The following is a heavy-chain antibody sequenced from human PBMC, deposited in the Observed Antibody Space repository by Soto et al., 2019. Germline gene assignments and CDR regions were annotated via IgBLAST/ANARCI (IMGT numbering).Heavy chain of an antibody. CDR1: GFTFSNYG. J-gene: IGHJ3*02. Sequence: GGSLRLSCAASGFTFSNYGVHWVRQAPGKGLEWVAVIWYDGSSEYYTESVKGRFTISRDNSKNTLYLQMNSLRAEDTAVYYCARVPGSGTYYDNRIANDAFDIWGQGTMVTVSS. CDR3: ARVPGSGTYYDNRIANDAFDI. V-gene: IGHV3-33*01. D-gene: IGHD3-10*01. CDR2: IWYDGSSE.